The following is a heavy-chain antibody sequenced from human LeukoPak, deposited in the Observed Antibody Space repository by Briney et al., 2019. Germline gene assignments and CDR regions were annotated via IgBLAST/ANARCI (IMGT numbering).Heavy chain of an antibody. CDR1: GYSFTSYW. CDR3: AIGYDSSGYYYDDAFDI. Sequence: GESLKISCKGSGYSFTSYWIGWVRQMPGKGLEWMGIIYPGDSDTRYSPSFQGQVTISADKSISTAYLQWSSLKASDTAVYYCAIGYDSSGYYYDDAFDIWGQGTMVTVSS. D-gene: IGHD3-22*01. J-gene: IGHJ3*02. V-gene: IGHV5-51*01. CDR2: IYPGDSDT.